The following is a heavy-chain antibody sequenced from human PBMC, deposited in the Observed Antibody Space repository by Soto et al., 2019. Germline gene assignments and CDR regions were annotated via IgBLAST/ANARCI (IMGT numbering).Heavy chain of an antibody. J-gene: IGHJ3*02. CDR2: ISPSGGST. CDR1: GYPFTSYY. D-gene: IGHD2-15*01. V-gene: IGHV1-46*01. CDR3: ESALGFGHALLGSCRAGSCYGAFDI. Sequence: XSVKVSCKASGYPFTSYYIHWVRQSPGQGLEWMGLISPSGGSTSYAQKFQCRVTMTRDTSTSTVYMELSSLRSEDTAVYYCESALGFGHALLGSCRAGSCYGAFDICGQGTMVTVSS.